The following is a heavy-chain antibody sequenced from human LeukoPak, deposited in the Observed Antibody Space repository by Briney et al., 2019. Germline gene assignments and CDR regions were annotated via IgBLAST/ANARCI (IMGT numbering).Heavy chain of an antibody. CDR2: VDYSGDT. J-gene: IGHJ5*02. Sequence: SETLSLTCAVSGDSLSRGNYYWAWIRQSPGRGLEWIGSVDYSGDTYYNPSLESRVTLSVDKANNHLSLNLNSVTAADTAVYFCARHAVPKTTILVIVTARFDPWGQGTLVTVSS. V-gene: IGHV4-39*01. CDR1: GDSLSRGNYY. D-gene: IGHD2-21*01. CDR3: ARHAVPKTTILVIVTARFDP.